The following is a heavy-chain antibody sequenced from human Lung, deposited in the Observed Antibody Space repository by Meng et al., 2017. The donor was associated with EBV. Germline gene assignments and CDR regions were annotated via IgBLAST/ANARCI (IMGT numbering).Heavy chain of an antibody. J-gene: IGHJ4*02. CDR1: GYSLTSKA. Sequence: VHLGYSGGGVKKPGGSVKVSCKASGYSLTSKAMHWVRQAPGQRLEWMEWINAGNGNTKYSQRFQGRVNITRDTSASTAYMELSSLRSEDTTVYYCARAGYDSSGYYPQPFDYWGQGTLVTVSS. V-gene: IGHV1-3*01. CDR2: INAGNGNT. D-gene: IGHD3-22*01. CDR3: ARAGYDSSGYYPQPFDY.